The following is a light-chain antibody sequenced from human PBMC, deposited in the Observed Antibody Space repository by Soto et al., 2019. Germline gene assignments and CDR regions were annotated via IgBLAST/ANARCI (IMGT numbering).Light chain of an antibody. CDR2: EVS. CDR1: SSDVGGHNY. J-gene: IGLJ1*01. Sequence: QSALTQPRSVSGSPGQSVTISCTGTSSDVGGHNYVSWYQQRPGKAPKLMIYEVSKRPSGVPDRFSGSKSGNTASLTVSGLQAEDEADYYCSSYAGSNNVFGTGTKLTVL. CDR3: SSYAGSNNV. V-gene: IGLV2-8*01.